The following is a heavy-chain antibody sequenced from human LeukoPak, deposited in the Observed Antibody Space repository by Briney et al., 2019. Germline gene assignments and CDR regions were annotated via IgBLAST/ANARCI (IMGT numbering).Heavy chain of an antibody. Sequence: PSETLSLTCSVSGGSISSDDYCWNWIRQHPGKGLEWIGYIYYSGSTYYNPSLKSRVALSVDTSKNQYSLKLSSLTAADTAVYYCAKSREEIRGLDAFDIWGQGTMVTVSS. J-gene: IGHJ3*02. CDR2: IYYSGST. D-gene: IGHD5-24*01. V-gene: IGHV4-31*03. CDR1: GGSISSDDYC. CDR3: AKSREEIRGLDAFDI.